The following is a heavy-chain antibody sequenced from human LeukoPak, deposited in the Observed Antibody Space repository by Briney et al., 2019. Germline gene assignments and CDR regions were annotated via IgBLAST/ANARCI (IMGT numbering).Heavy chain of an antibody. CDR1: GYTFSSYD. J-gene: IGHJ4*02. CDR3: ASTARIAVAGFDY. Sequence: ASVKVSCKASGYTFSSYDINWVRQAPGQGLEWMGWMNPNSANTGYAQNFQGRVTMTRTTSINTAYMELTSLRAEDTAVYYCASTARIAVAGFDYWGQGTLVTVSS. V-gene: IGHV1-8*01. CDR2: MNPNSANT. D-gene: IGHD6-19*01.